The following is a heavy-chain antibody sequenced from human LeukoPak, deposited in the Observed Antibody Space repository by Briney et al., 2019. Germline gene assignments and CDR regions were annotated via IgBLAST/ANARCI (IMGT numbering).Heavy chain of an antibody. CDR2: INPNSGGT. CDR3: ARDLVSYYGSGSYPRPGYYYYYMDV. J-gene: IGHJ6*03. D-gene: IGHD3-10*01. Sequence: ASVKVSCKASGYTFTGYYMHWVRQAPGQGLEWMGWINPNSGGTNYAQKFQGRVTMTRDTSISTAYMELSRLRSDDTAVYYCARDLVSYYGSGSYPRPGYYYYYMDVWGKGTTVTVSS. V-gene: IGHV1-2*02. CDR1: GYTFTGYY.